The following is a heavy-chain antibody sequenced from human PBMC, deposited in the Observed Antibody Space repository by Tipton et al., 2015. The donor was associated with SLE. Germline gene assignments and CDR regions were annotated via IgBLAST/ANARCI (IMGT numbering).Heavy chain of an antibody. Sequence: TLSLTCTVSGGSISSHYWSWIRQPPGKGLEWIGSIFYSGSTYYNPSLKSRVTISVDTSKNLFSLKLTSVTAADTAVYYCAREGTATFLDYWGQGTLVTVSS. J-gene: IGHJ4*02. CDR3: AREGTATFLDY. V-gene: IGHV4-59*11. CDR2: IFYSGST. D-gene: IGHD2/OR15-2a*01. CDR1: GGSISSHY.